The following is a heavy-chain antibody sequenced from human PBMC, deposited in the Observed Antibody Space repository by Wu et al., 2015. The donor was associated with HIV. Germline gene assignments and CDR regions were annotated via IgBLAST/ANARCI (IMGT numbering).Heavy chain of an antibody. CDR2: ITPILGST. D-gene: IGHD3-10*02. CDR1: RDTFSRFA. Sequence: QVQLVQSGAEVKKPGSSVKVSCRASRDTFSRFAITWVRQAPGQGLECMGKITPILGSTVYTQKFQDRVTITADKSTSTSYMEPSSLTSEDTAVYYCAREVGAMLADWFDPWGQGTLVIVSS. CDR3: AREVGAMLADWFDP. V-gene: IGHV1-69*04. J-gene: IGHJ5*02.